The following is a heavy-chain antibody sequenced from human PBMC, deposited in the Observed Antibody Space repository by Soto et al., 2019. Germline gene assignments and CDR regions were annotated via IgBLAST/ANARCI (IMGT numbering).Heavy chain of an antibody. CDR2: ISSDGHGT. CDR3: ARGRGYDTRV. CDR1: GFTFSSYW. J-gene: IGHJ3*01. Sequence: EVLLVESGGGLVQPVGSLRLSCVASGFTFSSYWWHWFRQVPGKGMVWVSRISSDGHGTSYADSVKGRFTISRDNDKNTLYLQMNSLGAEDTALFYCARGRGYDTRVWGQGTMVTVSA. V-gene: IGHV3-74*01. D-gene: IGHD5-12*01.